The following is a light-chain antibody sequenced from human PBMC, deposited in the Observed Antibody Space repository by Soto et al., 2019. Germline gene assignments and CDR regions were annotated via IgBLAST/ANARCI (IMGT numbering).Light chain of an antibody. CDR1: QSVSSN. V-gene: IGKV3-15*01. CDR2: GAS. J-gene: IGKJ2*01. CDR3: QHYNNWPIT. Sequence: EIVMTQSPATLSVSPGERATLSCRASQSVSSNLAWYQQKPGQAPTLLIYGASARATGIPARFSGSGSGTEFTLTISSLQSEDFAVYYCQHYNNWPITFGQGTKLESK.